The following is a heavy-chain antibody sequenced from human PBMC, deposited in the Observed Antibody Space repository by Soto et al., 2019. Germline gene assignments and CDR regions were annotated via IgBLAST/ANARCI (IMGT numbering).Heavy chain of an antibody. V-gene: IGHV1-69*12. D-gene: IGHD3-22*01. Sequence: QVQLVQSGAEVKKPGSSVKVSCKTSGGTFGSYAISWVRQAPGQGLEWMGGIIPIFSTPNYAQKFQGRVTITADESTSTDYMELRSLRSEDTAVYYCARPIQYYFDTSAQSAWFDPWGQGTLVTVSS. J-gene: IGHJ5*02. CDR3: ARPIQYYFDTSAQSAWFDP. CDR1: GGTFGSYA. CDR2: IIPIFSTP.